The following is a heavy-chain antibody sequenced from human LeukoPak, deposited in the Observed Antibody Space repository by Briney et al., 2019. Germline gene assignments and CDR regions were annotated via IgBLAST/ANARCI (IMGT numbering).Heavy chain of an antibody. V-gene: IGHV1-46*01. D-gene: IGHD3-10*01. CDR1: GYTFTSYY. CDR2: INPSGGST. J-gene: IGHJ6*03. CDR3: ASPTPPITMVRGKYYYYYMDV. Sequence: ASVKVSCKASGYTFTSYYMHWVRQAPGQGLEWMGIINPSGGSTSYAQKFQGRVTMARDTSTSTVYMELSSPRSEDTAVYYCASPTPPITMVRGKYYYYYMDVWGKGTTVTVSS.